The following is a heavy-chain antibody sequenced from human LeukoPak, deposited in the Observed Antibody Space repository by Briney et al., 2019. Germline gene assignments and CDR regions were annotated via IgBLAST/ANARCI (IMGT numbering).Heavy chain of an antibody. D-gene: IGHD4-17*01. J-gene: IGHJ4*02. V-gene: IGHV4-59*12. CDR3: ARDRGYYGDYGFDY. CDR1: GGSISSYY. Sequence: SETLSLTCTVSGGSISSYYWSWIRQPPGKGLEWIGYISYSGSTYYNPSLKSRVTISVDTSKNQFSLKLSSVTAADTAVYYCARDRGYYGDYGFDYWGQGTLVTVSS. CDR2: ISYSGST.